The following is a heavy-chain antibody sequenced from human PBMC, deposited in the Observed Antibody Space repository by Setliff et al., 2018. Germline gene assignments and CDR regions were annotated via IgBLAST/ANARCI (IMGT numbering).Heavy chain of an antibody. V-gene: IGHV4-61*09. Sequence: SETLSLTCTVSDGSLYSGNYYWTWIRQPAGKALEWIGHIHGTEGTHYNPSLESRVTISRDKSPNQFSLMLRSVTAEDTALYYCARGYYNGRGYYYLPCSFDSWGRGIVVTVSS. CDR3: ARGYYNGRGYYYLPCSFDS. CDR1: DGSLYSGNYY. D-gene: IGHD3-10*01. J-gene: IGHJ4*02. CDR2: IHGTEGT.